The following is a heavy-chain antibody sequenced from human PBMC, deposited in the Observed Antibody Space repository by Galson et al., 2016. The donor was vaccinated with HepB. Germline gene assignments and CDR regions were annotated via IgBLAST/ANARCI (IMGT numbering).Heavy chain of an antibody. J-gene: IGHJ4*02. CDR3: AGDAVWAEGAEDFDY. V-gene: IGHV1-46*01. CDR1: GYTFTMYY. Sequence: SVKVSCKASGYTFTMYYIHWVRQAPGQGLEWVGIINPSDGWTSYAQKIQDRVTVTRDTSTSTVYMDLSGLSSEDTAFYFCAGDAVWAEGAEDFDYWGQGTLVTVSS. CDR2: INPSDGWT. D-gene: IGHD2-8*01.